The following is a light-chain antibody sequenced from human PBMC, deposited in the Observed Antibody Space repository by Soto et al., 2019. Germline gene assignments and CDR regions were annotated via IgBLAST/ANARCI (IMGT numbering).Light chain of an antibody. Sequence: TVLTQFPGSLSLSPGERATLSCRASQSISNNYLAWYQQKPGQAHRLLIYGASSSATGIPDRFSGRGSGPDFTLTIGRLATEDFAVYFCQQYGSSSSWTFGQGTKVEVK. V-gene: IGKV3-20*01. CDR3: QQYGSSSSWT. J-gene: IGKJ1*01. CDR1: QSISNNY. CDR2: GAS.